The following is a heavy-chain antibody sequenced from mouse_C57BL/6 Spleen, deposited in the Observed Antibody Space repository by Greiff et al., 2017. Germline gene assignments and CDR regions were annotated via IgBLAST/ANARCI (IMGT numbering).Heavy chain of an antibody. CDR3: ARSPVTGTGLYWYFDV. CDR2: IDPSDSYT. D-gene: IGHD4-1*01. V-gene: IGHV1-69*01. CDR1: GYTFTSYW. J-gene: IGHJ1*03. Sequence: QVQLKQPGAELVMPGASVKLSCKASGYTFTSYWMHWVKQRPGQGLEWIGEIDPSDSYTNYNQKFKGKSTLTVDKSSSTAYMQLSSLTSEDSAVYYCARSPVTGTGLYWYFDVWGTGTTVTVSS.